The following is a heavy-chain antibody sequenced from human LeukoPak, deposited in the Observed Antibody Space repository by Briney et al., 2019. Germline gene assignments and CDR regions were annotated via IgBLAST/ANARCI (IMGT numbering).Heavy chain of an antibody. J-gene: IGHJ5*02. D-gene: IGHD6-13*01. CDR1: GYTFTNYF. V-gene: IGHV1-46*01. CDR3: AKGDGEAASLRENWFDP. CDR2: INPSGGRT. Sequence: ASVKVSCKASGYTFTNYFIHWVRQAPGQGLEWMGIINPSGGRTNYAQTFQGRLTMTRDMSTSTVYMELSSLRSEDTAVYYCAKGDGEAASLRENWFDPWGQGTLVTVSS.